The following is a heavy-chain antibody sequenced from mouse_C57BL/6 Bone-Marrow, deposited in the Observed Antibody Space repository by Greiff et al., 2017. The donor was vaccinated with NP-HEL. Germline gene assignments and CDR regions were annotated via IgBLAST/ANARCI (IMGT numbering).Heavy chain of an antibody. CDR2: ILPGSGST. V-gene: IGHV1-9*01. J-gene: IGHJ2*01. D-gene: IGHD5-5*01. CDR3: ARKPVLPVTFLDY. Sequence: VQLQQSGAGLMKPGASVKLSCKATGYTFTGYWIEWVKQRPGHGLEWIGEILPGSGSTTYTEQFKGKAPFTADPSSTTSYMQLSSLTTEASALFSGARKPVLPVTFLDYWGQGTTLTVSS. CDR1: GYTFTGYW.